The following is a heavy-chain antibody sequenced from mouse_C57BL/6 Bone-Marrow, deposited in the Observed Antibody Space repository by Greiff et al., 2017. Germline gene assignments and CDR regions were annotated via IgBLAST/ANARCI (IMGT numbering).Heavy chain of an antibody. D-gene: IGHD2-4*01. CDR3: ASEGIYSDPMDY. CDR2: IDPSDSYT. Sequence: VQLQQPGAELVRPGTSVKLSCTASGYTFTSYWMHWVKQRPGQGLEWIGVIDPSDSYTNYNQTFKGMATLTVDPSSSTAYMQLSSLTSEDSAVYYCASEGIYSDPMDYWGQGTSVTVSS. V-gene: IGHV1-59*01. CDR1: GYTFTSYW. J-gene: IGHJ4*01.